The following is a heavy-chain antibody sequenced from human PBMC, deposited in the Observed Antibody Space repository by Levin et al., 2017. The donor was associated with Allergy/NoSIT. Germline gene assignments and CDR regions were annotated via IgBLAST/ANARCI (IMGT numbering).Heavy chain of an antibody. CDR2: INHSGST. CDR1: GGSFSGYY. Sequence: SETLSLTCAVYGGSFSGYYWSWIRQPPGKGLEWIGEINHSGSTNYNPSLKSRVTISVDTSKNQFSLKLSSVTAADTAVYYCARGRGSTMVRGVMRGKYNWFDPWGQGTLVTVSS. J-gene: IGHJ5*02. V-gene: IGHV4-34*01. CDR3: ARGRGSTMVRGVMRGKYNWFDP. D-gene: IGHD3-10*01.